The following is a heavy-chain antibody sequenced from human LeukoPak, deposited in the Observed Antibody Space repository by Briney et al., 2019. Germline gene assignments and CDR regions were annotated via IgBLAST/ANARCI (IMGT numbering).Heavy chain of an antibody. CDR3: ARDLSRGADN. J-gene: IGHJ4*02. D-gene: IGHD4/OR15-4a*01. CDR2: ISGSSTYI. V-gene: IGHV3-21*01. Sequence: GGSLRLSCAASGFTFINYSMNWVRQAPGKGLEWVSSISGSSTYIYYADSVQGRFTISRDNAKNSLYLQMNSLRAEDTAVYYSARDLSRGADNWGQGTLVIVSS. CDR1: GFTFINYS.